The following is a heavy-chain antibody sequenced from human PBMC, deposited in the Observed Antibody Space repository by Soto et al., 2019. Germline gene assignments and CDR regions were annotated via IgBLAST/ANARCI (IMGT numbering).Heavy chain of an antibody. Sequence: GVLRLSCTASGFTFGDYAMSWVRQAPGKGLEWVGFIRSKAYGGTTEYAASVKGRFTISRDDSKSIAYLQMNSLKTEDTAVYYCTRDLKVPLDYYYDSSGYYYWGQGTLVTVSS. J-gene: IGHJ4*02. CDR3: TRDLKVPLDYYYDSSGYYY. D-gene: IGHD3-22*01. CDR1: GFTFGDYA. CDR2: IRSKAYGGTT. V-gene: IGHV3-49*04.